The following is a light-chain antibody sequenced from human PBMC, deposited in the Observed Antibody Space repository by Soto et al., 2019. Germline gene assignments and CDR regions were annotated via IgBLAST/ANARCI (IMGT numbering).Light chain of an antibody. CDR2: DAS. Sequence: DIQMTQSPSSLSASVGDRVTITCLASQDISNYLNWYQQKPGKAPKLLIYDASNLETGVPSRFSGSGSGTDFTFTISSLQPEDIATYYWQQYDNLPLTFGGGTKVEIK. V-gene: IGKV1-33*01. CDR3: QQYDNLPLT. CDR1: QDISNY. J-gene: IGKJ4*01.